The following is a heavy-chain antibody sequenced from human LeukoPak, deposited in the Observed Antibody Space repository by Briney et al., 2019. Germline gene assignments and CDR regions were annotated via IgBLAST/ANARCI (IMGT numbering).Heavy chain of an antibody. V-gene: IGHV1-69*04. Sequence: ASVKVSCKASGGTFNSYAISWVRQAPGQGLEWMGRIIPILGIANYAEKFQGRVTITADKSTSTAYMELSSLRSEDTAVYYCARIGDHPDVWGQGTTVTVSS. CDR2: IIPILGIA. D-gene: IGHD3-10*01. CDR3: ARIGDHPDV. J-gene: IGHJ6*02. CDR1: GGTFNSYA.